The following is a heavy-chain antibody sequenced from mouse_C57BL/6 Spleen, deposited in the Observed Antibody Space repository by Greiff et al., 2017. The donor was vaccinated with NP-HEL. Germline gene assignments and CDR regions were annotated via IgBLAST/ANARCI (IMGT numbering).Heavy chain of an antibody. CDR2: INPNNGGT. CDR3: ARRSYGSSNWYFDV. D-gene: IGHD1-1*01. V-gene: IGHV1-18*01. CDR1: GYTFTDYN. J-gene: IGHJ1*03. Sequence: EVQLQQSGPELVKPGASVKIPCKASGYTFTDYNMDWVKQSHGKSLEWIGDINPNNGGTIYNQKFKGKATLTVDKSSSTAYMELRSLTSEDTAVYYCARRSYGSSNWYFDVWGTGTTVTVSS.